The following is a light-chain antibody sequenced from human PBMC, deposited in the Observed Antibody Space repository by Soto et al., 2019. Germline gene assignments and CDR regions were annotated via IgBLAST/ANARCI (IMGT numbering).Light chain of an antibody. CDR1: QSVRSN. CDR3: QQYNSWPPIT. Sequence: EILMTQSPATLSVSAGERATVSWRASQSVRSNLAWYQQKPGQAPRLLIYGASTRATGIPDRFSGGGSGTELTLTISSLQSEDFVVYYCQQYNSWPPITVGQGTRLEI. CDR2: GAS. V-gene: IGKV3-15*01. J-gene: IGKJ5*01.